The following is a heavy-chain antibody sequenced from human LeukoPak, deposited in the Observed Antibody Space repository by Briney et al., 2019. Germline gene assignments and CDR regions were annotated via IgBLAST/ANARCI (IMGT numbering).Heavy chain of an antibody. CDR2: ILPITATS. V-gene: IGHV1-69*13. CDR3: ARGAYMPLRGSFDP. Sequence: SVKVSCKASGGTFSNYAISWVRQAPGQRLEWMGGILPITATSNYAQKFQGRVSFTADESTITAYMELSSLRSDDTAVYYFARGAYMPLRGSFDPWGQGTLVTASS. J-gene: IGHJ5*02. D-gene: IGHD2-2*01. CDR1: GGTFSNYA.